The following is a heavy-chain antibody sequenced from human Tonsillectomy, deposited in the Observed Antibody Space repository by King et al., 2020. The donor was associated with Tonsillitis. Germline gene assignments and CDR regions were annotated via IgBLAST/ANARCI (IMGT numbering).Heavy chain of an antibody. CDR2: ISFDGSRK. D-gene: IGHD6-19*01. V-gene: IGHV3-33*05. J-gene: IGHJ4*02. CDR3: ARERLYSSGWGIDH. Sequence: VQLVESGGGVVQPGRSLSLSRAASGFSFSSYGMHWVRQAPGKGLEWVAVISFDGSRKNYADSVKGRFTIFRDGSKNTLFLQMNSLRADDTAVYYCARERLYSSGWGIDHWGQGTLLSVSS. CDR1: GFSFSSYG.